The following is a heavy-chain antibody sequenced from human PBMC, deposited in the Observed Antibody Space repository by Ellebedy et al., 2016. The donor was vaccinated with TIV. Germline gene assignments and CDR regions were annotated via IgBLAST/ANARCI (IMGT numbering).Heavy chain of an antibody. CDR2: INHSGST. J-gene: IGHJ5*02. CDR1: GGSFSGYY. Sequence: MPSETLSLTCAVYGGSFSGYYWSWIRQPPGKGLEWIGEINHSGSTNYNPSLKGRVTISVDTSKNQFSLKLSSVTAADTAVYYCARRGPARWFDPWGQGTLVTVSS. V-gene: IGHV4-34*01. D-gene: IGHD3-10*01. CDR3: ARRGPARWFDP.